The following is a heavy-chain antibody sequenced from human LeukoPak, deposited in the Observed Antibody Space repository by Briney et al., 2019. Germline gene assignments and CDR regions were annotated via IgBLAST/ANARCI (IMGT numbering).Heavy chain of an antibody. CDR2: IYYSGST. Sequence: PSETLSLTCTVSGGSISSGDYYWSWIRQPPGKGLEWTGYIYYSGSTYYNPSLKSRVTISVDTSKNQFSLRLSSVTAADTAVYYCARDRVIVVAPGAFDIWGQGTMVTVSS. CDR1: GGSISSGDYY. CDR3: ARDRVIVVAPGAFDI. V-gene: IGHV4-30-4*01. D-gene: IGHD3-22*01. J-gene: IGHJ3*02.